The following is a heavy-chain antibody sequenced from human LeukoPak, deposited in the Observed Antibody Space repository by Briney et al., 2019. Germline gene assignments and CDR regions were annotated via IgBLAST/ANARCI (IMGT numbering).Heavy chain of an antibody. CDR2: IYPGDSDT. J-gene: IGHJ4*02. Sequence: HGESLKISCKGSGYSFTSYWIGWVRQMPGKGLGWMGIIYPGDSDTRYSPSFQGQVTISADKSISTAYLQWSSLKASDTAMYYCARLDDYGDYAQGGNFDYWGQGTLVTVSS. CDR1: GYSFTSYW. D-gene: IGHD4-17*01. CDR3: ARLDDYGDYAQGGNFDY. V-gene: IGHV5-51*01.